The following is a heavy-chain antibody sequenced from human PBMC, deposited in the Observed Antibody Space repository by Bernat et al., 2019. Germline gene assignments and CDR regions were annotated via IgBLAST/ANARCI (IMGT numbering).Heavy chain of an antibody. CDR2: IYYSGST. CDR3: ARGGSWGFGTFDY. J-gene: IGHJ4*02. D-gene: IGHD7-27*01. V-gene: IGHV4-31*03. CDR1: GGSISSGVYY. Sequence: QVQLQESGPGLVKPSQTLSLTCTVSGGSISSGVYYWSWIRQHPGKGLEWIGYIYYSGSTYYNPSLKSRVTISVDTSKNQFSLKLSSVTAADTAVYYCARGGSWGFGTFDYWGQGTLVTVSS.